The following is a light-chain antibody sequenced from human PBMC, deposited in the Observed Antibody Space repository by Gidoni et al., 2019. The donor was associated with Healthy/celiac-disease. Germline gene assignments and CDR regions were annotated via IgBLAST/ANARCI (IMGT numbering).Light chain of an antibody. CDR1: QSVLYSSNNKNY. CDR3: QQYYSTPPT. Sequence: DIVMTQSPDSLAASLCERATINCKSSQSVLYSSNNKNYLAWYQQKPGQPPKLLIYWASTRESGVPDRFSGSGSGTDFTLTISSLQAEDVAVYYCQQYYSTPPTFGQGTKVEIK. V-gene: IGKV4-1*01. CDR2: WAS. J-gene: IGKJ1*01.